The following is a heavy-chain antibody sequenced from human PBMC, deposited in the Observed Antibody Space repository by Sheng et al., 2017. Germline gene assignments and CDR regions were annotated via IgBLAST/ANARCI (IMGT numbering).Heavy chain of an antibody. Sequence: EVQLVESGGVLVQPGGSLRLSCAASGFTFSSYEMNWVRQAPGKGLEWVSYISSSGSTIYYADSVKGRFTISRDNAKNSLYLQMNSLRAEDTAVYYCARDETLRFLESYYYGMDVWGQGTTVTVSS. CDR2: ISSSGSTI. CDR1: GFTFSSYE. D-gene: IGHD3-3*01. CDR3: ARDETLRFLESYYYGMDV. V-gene: IGHV3-48*03. J-gene: IGHJ6*02.